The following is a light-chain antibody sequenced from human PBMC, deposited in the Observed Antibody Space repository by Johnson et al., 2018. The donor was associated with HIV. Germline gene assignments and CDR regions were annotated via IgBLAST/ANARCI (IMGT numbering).Light chain of an antibody. V-gene: IGLV1-51*01. J-gene: IGLJ1*01. CDR1: SSNIGNNY. CDR3: GTWASRRGFFV. Sequence: SVLTQPPSVSAAPRQKVTISCSGSSSNIGNNYVSWYQQLPGTAPKLLTYDNNKRPSGIPDRFSGSKSGTSATLAITGLQPGDWAVYYAGTWASRRGFFVFVSETKVTVL. CDR2: DNN.